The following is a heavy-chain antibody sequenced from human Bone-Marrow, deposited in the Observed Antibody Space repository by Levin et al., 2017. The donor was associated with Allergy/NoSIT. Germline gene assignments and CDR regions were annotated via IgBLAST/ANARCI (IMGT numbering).Heavy chain of an antibody. Sequence: PGGSLRLSCAVSGFTFSGSTIHWVRQASGRGLEWVGRIRSKGNKYATAYGASVRGRFTISRDDSMHTATAFLQMNSLKIEDTAVYYCLVVPDVRGDWFDPWGQGSLVTVSS. J-gene: IGHJ5*02. CDR1: GFTFSGST. V-gene: IGHV3-73*01. CDR3: LVVPDVRGDWFDP. CDR2: IRSKGNKYAT. D-gene: IGHD2-2*01.